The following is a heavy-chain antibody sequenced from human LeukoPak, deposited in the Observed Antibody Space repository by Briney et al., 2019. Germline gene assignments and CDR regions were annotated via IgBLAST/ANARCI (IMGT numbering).Heavy chain of an antibody. CDR1: GFIFSNLW. D-gene: IGHD3-16*01. CDR3: TTDRPFTSGGVTTR. Sequence: GGSLRLSCTASGFIFSNLWMTWVRQAPGKGLEWVGRIKSKVDGGTIDYAAPVKGRFTISRDDSKNTLYLQMNSLKTEDTAVYYCTTDRPFTSGGVTTRWGQGTLVTVSS. V-gene: IGHV3-15*01. CDR2: IKSKVDGGTI. J-gene: IGHJ4*02.